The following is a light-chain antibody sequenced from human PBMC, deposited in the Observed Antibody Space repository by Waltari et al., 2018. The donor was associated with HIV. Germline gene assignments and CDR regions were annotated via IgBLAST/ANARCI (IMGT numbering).Light chain of an antibody. CDR1: QGVHIF. CDR3: QQSYSTPA. J-gene: IGKJ3*01. Sequence: EIVLTQSPATLSLSPGERATLSCRASQGVHIFLGWYQHKPGQAPRLLIYDASNRATGVPARFSGSGSGTDFTLTIRSLQPEDFATYYCQQSYSTPAFGPGTKVDIK. CDR2: DAS. V-gene: IGKV3-11*01.